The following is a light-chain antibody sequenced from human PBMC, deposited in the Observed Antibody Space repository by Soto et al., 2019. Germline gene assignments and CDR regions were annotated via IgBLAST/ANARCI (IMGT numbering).Light chain of an antibody. CDR1: QSVSSSY. J-gene: IGKJ1*01. CDR2: GAS. Sequence: EIGLTQSPGTLSLSPGERATLSCRASQSVSSSYLAWYQQKPGQAPRLLIYGASSRATGIPDRFSGSGSGTDFTLTISRLEPEDLAVYYCQQYGSSPTWTFGQGTKVEIK. V-gene: IGKV3-20*01. CDR3: QQYGSSPTWT.